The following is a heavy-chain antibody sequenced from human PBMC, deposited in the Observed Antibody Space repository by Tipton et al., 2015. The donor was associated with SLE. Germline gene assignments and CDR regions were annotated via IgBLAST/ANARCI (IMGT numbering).Heavy chain of an antibody. D-gene: IGHD1-1*01. CDR3: VSGGTGGWRDP. V-gene: IGHV4-34*01. J-gene: IGHJ5*02. CDR2: INHSVGT. Sequence: TLSLTCAVYGGSFSGFYWSWIRQPPGKGLKWVGEINHSVGTNYNPSLKSRVTISVDTSKNQFSLKLSSVTAADTAVYYCVSGGTGGWRDPWGQGTLVSGSA. CDR1: GGSFSGFY.